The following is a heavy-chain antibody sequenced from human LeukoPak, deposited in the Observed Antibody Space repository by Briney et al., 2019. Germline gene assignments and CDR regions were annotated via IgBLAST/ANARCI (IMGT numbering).Heavy chain of an antibody. J-gene: IGHJ6*02. CDR2: IYYSGST. CDR1: SDSISSSY. Sequence: SETLSLTCSVSSDSISSSYWIWVRQPPGQGLEWIGYIYYSGSTSYNPSLKSRVTISVDTSKNQFSLKLSSVTAADTAVYYCARDRSPGGIAAAGTFRNYYYYGMDVWGQGTTVTVSS. CDR3: ARDRSPGGIAAAGTFRNYYYYGMDV. D-gene: IGHD6-13*01. V-gene: IGHV4-59*01.